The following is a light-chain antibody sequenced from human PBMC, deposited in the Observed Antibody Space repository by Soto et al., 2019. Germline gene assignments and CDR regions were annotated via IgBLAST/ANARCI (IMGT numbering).Light chain of an antibody. CDR1: QSVSSY. CDR2: DAS. J-gene: IGKJ1*01. Sequence: EIVLTQSPATLSLSPGERATLSCRASQSVSSYLAWYQQKPGQAPRLLIYDASNRATGIPARFSGSGSGTEFTLTISSLEPEDFAVYYCQHRSNWWTFGQGNKVEIK. V-gene: IGKV3-11*01. CDR3: QHRSNWWT.